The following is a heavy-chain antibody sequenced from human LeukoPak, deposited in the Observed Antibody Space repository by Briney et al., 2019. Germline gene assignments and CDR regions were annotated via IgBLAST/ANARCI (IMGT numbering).Heavy chain of an antibody. CDR2: IQYDGSNK. Sequence: GGSLRLSCAASGFTFSSYGMHWVRQAPGKGLEWVAFIQYDGSNKYYADSVKGRFTISRDNSKNTLYLQMNSLGAEDTAVYYCATDSLADIDYWGQGTLVTVSS. J-gene: IGHJ4*02. CDR3: ATDSLADIDY. CDR1: GFTFSSYG. V-gene: IGHV3-30*02. D-gene: IGHD3-16*01.